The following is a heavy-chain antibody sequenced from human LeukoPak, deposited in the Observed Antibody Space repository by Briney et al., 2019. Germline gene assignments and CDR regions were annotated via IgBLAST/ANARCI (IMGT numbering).Heavy chain of an antibody. CDR3: ARVAAAGTRIFVNFYYSMDI. V-gene: IGHV1-18*01. D-gene: IGHD6-13*01. J-gene: IGHJ6*03. CDR1: GYTFTSYG. Sequence: VSVKVSCKASGYTFTSYGISCVRQAPGAGLEGMGWISVYNGNTNYSQKLQGRVTMTTDTSTSTAYMELRSLRVEATAVYYCARVAAAGTRIFVNFYYSMDIWGKGTTVTISS. CDR2: ISVYNGNT.